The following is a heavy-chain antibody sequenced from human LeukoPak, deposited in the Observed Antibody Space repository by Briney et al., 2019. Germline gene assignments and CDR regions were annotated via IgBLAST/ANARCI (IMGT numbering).Heavy chain of an antibody. J-gene: IGHJ4*02. Sequence: GGSLRLSCAASGFTFSSYWMHWVRQAPGKGLVWVSRINSDGSSTSYADSVKGRFTISRDNAMNTLYLQMNSLRAEDTAVYYCARGTVVVPAAITVYWGQGTLVTVSS. CDR2: INSDGSST. D-gene: IGHD2-2*01. CDR1: GFTFSSYW. CDR3: ARGTVVVPAAITVY. V-gene: IGHV3-74*01.